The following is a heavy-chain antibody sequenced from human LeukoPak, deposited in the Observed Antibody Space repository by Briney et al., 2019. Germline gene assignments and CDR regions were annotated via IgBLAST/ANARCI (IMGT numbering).Heavy chain of an antibody. Sequence: SETLSLTCAVYGGSFSGYYWSWIRQPPGKGLEWIGEINHSGSTNYNPSLKSRVTISVDTSKNQFSLKLSSVTAADTAVYYCARRSKRYSSSWYVDYFDYWGQGTLVTVSS. CDR2: INHSGST. CDR3: ARRSKRYSSSWYVDYFDY. J-gene: IGHJ4*02. D-gene: IGHD6-13*01. V-gene: IGHV4-34*01. CDR1: GGSFSGYY.